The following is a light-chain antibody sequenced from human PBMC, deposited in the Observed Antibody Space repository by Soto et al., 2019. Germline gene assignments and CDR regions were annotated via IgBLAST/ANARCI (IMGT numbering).Light chain of an antibody. Sequence: EIVLTQSPGTLSLSPGERATLSCRASQSVSVHLAWYQQKPGQAPRLLIYDASNRATGIPARFSGSGSGTDVTLLISSLEPEDFAVYYCVQRTTWPWTCGQGSKVEIK. CDR1: QSVSVH. CDR2: DAS. CDR3: VQRTTWPWT. J-gene: IGKJ1*01. V-gene: IGKV3-11*01.